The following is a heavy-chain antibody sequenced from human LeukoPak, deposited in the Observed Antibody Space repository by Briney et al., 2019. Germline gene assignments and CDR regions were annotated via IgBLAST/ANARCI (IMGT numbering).Heavy chain of an antibody. V-gene: IGHV3-53*01. CDR2: IYSGGST. CDR1: GFTVSSNY. CDR3: ASGSGSYRTPYYYMDV. J-gene: IGHJ6*03. D-gene: IGHD3-10*01. Sequence: SGGSLRLSCAASGFTVSSNYMSWVRQAPGKGLEWVSIIYSGGSTNYADSVKGRFTISRDNSKNTLHLQMNSLRAEDTAVYYCASGSGSYRTPYYYMDVWGKGTTVTVSS.